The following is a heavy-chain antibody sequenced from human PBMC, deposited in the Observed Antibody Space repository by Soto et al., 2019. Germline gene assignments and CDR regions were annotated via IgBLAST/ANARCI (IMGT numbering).Heavy chain of an antibody. J-gene: IGHJ4*02. CDR2: IYYSGST. CDR3: AREAGDSPSTPHFDY. V-gene: IGHV4-31*03. CDR1: GGSISSGGYY. D-gene: IGHD2-21*01. Sequence: SETLSLTCTVSGGSISSGGYYWSWIRQHPGKGLEWIGYIYYSGSTYYNPSLKSRVTISVDTSKNQFSLKLSSVTAADTAVYYCAREAGDSPSTPHFDYWGQGTLVTVSS.